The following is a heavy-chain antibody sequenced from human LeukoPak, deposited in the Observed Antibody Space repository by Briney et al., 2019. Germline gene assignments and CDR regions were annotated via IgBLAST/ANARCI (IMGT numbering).Heavy chain of an antibody. Sequence: ASVKVSCKASGYTFTNYGISWVRQAPGQGLEWMGWISGYNGNTNYAQKVQGRVTMTADASTSTTYMELRSLRSDDTAVYYCARDKAYPVVVAATPLWFDPWGQGTLVTVSS. D-gene: IGHD2-15*01. CDR1: GYTFTNYG. CDR3: ARDKAYPVVVAATPLWFDP. J-gene: IGHJ5*02. V-gene: IGHV1-18*01. CDR2: ISGYNGNT.